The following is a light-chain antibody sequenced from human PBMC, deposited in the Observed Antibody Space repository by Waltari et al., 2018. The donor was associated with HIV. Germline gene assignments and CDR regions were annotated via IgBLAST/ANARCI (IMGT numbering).Light chain of an antibody. Sequence: SYELTQPLSVSVALGQTARLSCGGSNIGTKDVHWYQQKPGQAPSLVIFNDKNRPTWVPERLSGSKSRNTATLTISGGQAGDAAVYYCQVWHYSVVFGGGTNLTVL. V-gene: IGLV3-9*01. CDR1: NIGTKD. CDR2: NDK. J-gene: IGLJ2*01. CDR3: QVWHYSVV.